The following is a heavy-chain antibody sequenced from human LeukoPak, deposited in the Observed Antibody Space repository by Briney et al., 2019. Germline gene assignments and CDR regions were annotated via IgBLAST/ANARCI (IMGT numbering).Heavy chain of an antibody. Sequence: ASVKVSCKASGYTFTSYGISWVRQAPGQGLEWMGWISAYNGNTNYAQKLQGRVTMTTDTSTSTAYMELRSLRSDDTAVYYCARDVPYYDFWSGYSKFDYWGQETLVTVSS. CDR1: GYTFTSYG. V-gene: IGHV1-18*01. D-gene: IGHD3-3*01. J-gene: IGHJ4*02. CDR3: ARDVPYYDFWSGYSKFDY. CDR2: ISAYNGNT.